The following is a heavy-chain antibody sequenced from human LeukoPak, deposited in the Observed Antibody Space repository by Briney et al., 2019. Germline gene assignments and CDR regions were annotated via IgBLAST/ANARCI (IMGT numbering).Heavy chain of an antibody. D-gene: IGHD5-12*01. V-gene: IGHV3-23*01. CDR2: IIGSSGDT. CDR1: GFSLSNFA. CDR3: AKGAYDYIEMGYFDS. J-gene: IGHJ4*02. Sequence: GGSLRLSCAASGFSLSNFAMSWVRQAPGKGLEWVSLIIGSSGDTFYADSVKGRFTISRDNSKNRLYLQMNSLRAEDTALYYCAKGAYDYIEMGYFDSWGQGTLVTVSS.